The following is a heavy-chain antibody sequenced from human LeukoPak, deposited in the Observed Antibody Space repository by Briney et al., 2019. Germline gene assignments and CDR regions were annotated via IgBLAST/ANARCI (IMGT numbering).Heavy chain of an antibody. D-gene: IGHD6-13*01. J-gene: IGHJ4*02. V-gene: IGHV4-61*05. CDR1: GGSISSTTYY. Sequence: SETLSLTCTVPGGSISSTTYYWGWIRQPPGKGLEWIGYIYYSGSTNYNPSLKSRVTISVDTSKNQFSLRLSSVTAADTAVYYCARVTGYVMEDYFDYWGQGTLVTVSS. CDR3: ARVTGYVMEDYFDY. CDR2: IYYSGST.